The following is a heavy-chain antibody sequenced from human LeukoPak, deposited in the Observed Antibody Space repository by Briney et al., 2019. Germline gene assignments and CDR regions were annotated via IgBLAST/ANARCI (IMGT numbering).Heavy chain of an antibody. D-gene: IGHD5-24*01. J-gene: IGHJ3*02. Sequence: GRSLRLSCAASGFTFSSYGMHWVRQAPGKGLEWVAVISYDGSNKYYADSVKGRFTISRDNSKNTLYLQMNSLRAEDTAVYYCAKDSGMATIGHGAFDIWGQGTMVTVSS. CDR1: GFTFSSYG. V-gene: IGHV3-30*18. CDR3: AKDSGMATIGHGAFDI. CDR2: ISYDGSNK.